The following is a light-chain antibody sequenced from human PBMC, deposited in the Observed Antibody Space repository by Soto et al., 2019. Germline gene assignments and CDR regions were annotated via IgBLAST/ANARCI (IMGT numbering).Light chain of an antibody. CDR3: SSYTSSSTVV. Sequence: QSVLTQPASVSGSPGQSITISCTGTSSDVGGYNYVSWYQQHPGKAPKLMIYDVSKRPSGVSHRFSRSKSGNTASLTISGLQAEDEAAYYCSSYTSSSTVVFGGGPKLTLL. CDR2: DVS. J-gene: IGLJ2*01. V-gene: IGLV2-14*01. CDR1: SSDVGGYNY.